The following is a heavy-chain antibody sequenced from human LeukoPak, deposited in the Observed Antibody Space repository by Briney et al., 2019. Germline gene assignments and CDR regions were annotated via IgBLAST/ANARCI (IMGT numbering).Heavy chain of an antibody. V-gene: IGHV3-74*01. Sequence: PGGSLRLSCAASGFTFSSYWMHWVRQAPGKGLVWVSRINSDGSSTSYADSVKGRFTISRDNAKNTLYLQMSSLRAEDTAVYYCAGGRGYSSGYIDYWGQGALVTVSS. CDR3: AGGRGYSSGYIDY. J-gene: IGHJ4*02. D-gene: IGHD5-18*01. CDR2: INSDGSST. CDR1: GFTFSSYW.